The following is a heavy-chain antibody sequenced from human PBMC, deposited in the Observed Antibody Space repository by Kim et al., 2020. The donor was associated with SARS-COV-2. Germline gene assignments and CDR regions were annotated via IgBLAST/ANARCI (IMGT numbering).Heavy chain of an antibody. CDR1: GGSISSGGYY. J-gene: IGHJ6*02. CDR2: IYYSGST. CDR3: ARDGSSHYDSSVDYGMDV. Sequence: SETLSLTCTVSGGSISSGGYYWSWIRQHPGKGLEWIGYIYYSGSTYYNPSLKSRVTISVDTSKNQFSLKLSSVTAADTAVYYCARDGSSHYDSSVDYGMDVWGQGTTVTVSS. V-gene: IGHV4-31*03. D-gene: IGHD3-22*01.